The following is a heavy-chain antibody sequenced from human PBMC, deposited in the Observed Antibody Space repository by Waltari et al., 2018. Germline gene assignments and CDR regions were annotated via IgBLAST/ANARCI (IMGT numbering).Heavy chain of an antibody. CDR2: LNPHMRVA. Sequence: QVQLVQSGAEVKKPGASVKISCKPSGYTLTAYYIYWLRQAPGQQFECMGLLNPHMRVASYSPNFQRRITMTWDTSSSTASMDVTGLTTDDTAVYYCARDRAGAHLDYWGQGSLVTVSS. CDR3: ARDRAGAHLDY. V-gene: IGHV1-2*02. CDR1: GYTLTAYY. J-gene: IGHJ4*02. D-gene: IGHD3-10*01.